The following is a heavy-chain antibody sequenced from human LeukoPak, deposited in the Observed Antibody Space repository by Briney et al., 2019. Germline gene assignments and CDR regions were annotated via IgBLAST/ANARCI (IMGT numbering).Heavy chain of an antibody. D-gene: IGHD6-13*01. CDR2: ISSSGGTI. J-gene: IGHJ4*02. CDR1: GFTFSSYS. Sequence: PGGSLRLSCAASGFTFSSYSMNWVRQAPGKGLEWVSYISSSGGTIYYADSVKGRFTISRDNAKNSLYLQMNSLRAEDTAVYYCARLGSSSLTYWGQGTLVTVSS. V-gene: IGHV3-48*04. CDR3: ARLGSSSLTY.